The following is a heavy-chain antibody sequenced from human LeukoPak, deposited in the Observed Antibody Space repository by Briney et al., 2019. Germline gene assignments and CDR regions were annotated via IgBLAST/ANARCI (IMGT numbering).Heavy chain of an antibody. CDR1: GYTFTSYD. V-gene: IGHV1-8*01. CDR3: ARGRYYDFWSGYYNHYYYYYGMDV. CDR2: MNPNSGNT. J-gene: IGHJ6*02. D-gene: IGHD3-3*01. Sequence: ASVKASCKASGYTFTSYDINWVRQATGQGLEWMGWMNPNSGNTGYAQKFQGRVTMTRNTSISTAYMELSSLRSEDTAVYYCARGRYYDFWSGYYNHYYYYYGMDVWGQGTTVTVSS.